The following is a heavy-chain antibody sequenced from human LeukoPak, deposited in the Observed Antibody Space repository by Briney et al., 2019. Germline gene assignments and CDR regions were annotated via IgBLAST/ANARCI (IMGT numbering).Heavy chain of an antibody. J-gene: IGHJ4*02. CDR2: IIPIFGTA. Sequence: ASVKVSCKASGGTFSSYAISWVRQAPGQGLEWMGGIIPIFGTANYAQKFQGRVTITADESTSTAYMELSSLRSEDTAVYYCARGGYYDSSGYYSYWGQGTLVTVSS. CDR3: ARGGYYDSSGYYSY. V-gene: IGHV1-69*13. CDR1: GGTFSSYA. D-gene: IGHD3-22*01.